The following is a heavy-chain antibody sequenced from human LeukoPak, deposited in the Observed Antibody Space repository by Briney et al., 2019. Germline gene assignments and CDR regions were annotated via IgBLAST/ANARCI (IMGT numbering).Heavy chain of an antibody. CDR1: GSTFSSHA. CDR3: GKDLLSDSSAWYLTPFAY. V-gene: IGHV3-23*01. Sequence: PRRSLRLSCAASGSTFSSHAMSWVRQAPGKGLEWVSTISADGGITYYADSVKGRFTISRANSKTPLNLQMNCLRAEETAVYYCGKDLLSDSSAWYLTPFAYWGQGTLVTVSS. D-gene: IGHD6-19*01. J-gene: IGHJ4*02. CDR2: ISADGGIT.